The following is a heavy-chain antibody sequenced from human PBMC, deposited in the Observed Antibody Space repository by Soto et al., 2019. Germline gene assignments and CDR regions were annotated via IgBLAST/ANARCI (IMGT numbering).Heavy chain of an antibody. J-gene: IGHJ4*02. CDR3: TKNSASALDY. CDR2: LHHIGYT. V-gene: IGHV4-4*02. CDR1: DFSITNDNW. D-gene: IGHD4-4*01. Sequence: VRLQESGPGLVKPSETLSLTCDVSDFSITNDNWWSWVRQPPGEGLEWIGELHHIGYTTYNPSLASRVTMSVDTSKNQFFLKLNSVTAADTAVYYCTKNSASALDYWGQGTLVTVSS.